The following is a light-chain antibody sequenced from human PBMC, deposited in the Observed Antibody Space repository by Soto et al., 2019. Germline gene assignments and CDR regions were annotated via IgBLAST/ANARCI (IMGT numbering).Light chain of an antibody. CDR1: SSDVGGYKY. CDR2: EVS. J-gene: IGLJ1*01. CDR3: SSYTSSSSLDV. V-gene: IGLV2-14*01. Sequence: VLNQPASVSGSHGQSITIPRTGTSSDVGGYKYVSWYQQQPGKAPKLMIYEVSNRPSGVSNRFSGSKSGNTASLTISGLQAEDEADYFCSSYTSSSSLDVFGTGTKVTVL.